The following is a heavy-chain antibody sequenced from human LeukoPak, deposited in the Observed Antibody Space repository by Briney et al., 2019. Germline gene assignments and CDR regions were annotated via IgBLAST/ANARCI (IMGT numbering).Heavy chain of an antibody. CDR1: GFTFSNYA. D-gene: IGHD3-10*01. Sequence: PGGSLRLSCAASGFTFSNYAMSWVRQAPGKGLEWVSAITGGGGSTYYADSVKGRFTISRDNSKNTLYLQMNSLRAEDTAVYYCAKKVGEADAFDIWGQGTMVTVSS. CDR3: AKKVGEADAFDI. J-gene: IGHJ3*02. V-gene: IGHV3-23*01. CDR2: ITGGGGST.